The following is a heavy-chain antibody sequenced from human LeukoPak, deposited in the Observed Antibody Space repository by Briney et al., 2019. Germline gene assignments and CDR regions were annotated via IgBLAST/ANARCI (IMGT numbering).Heavy chain of an antibody. D-gene: IGHD6-6*01. V-gene: IGHV4-4*09. CDR2: IYTSGST. J-gene: IGHJ4*02. Sequence: PSETLSLTCDVYGESFSGHDWIWIRQPPGKGLEWIGCIYTSGSTNFNPSLKSRVTISVDTSKNQFSLKLSSVTAADTAVYYCARQVGVTARWFFDSWGRGILVTVSS. CDR1: GESFSGHD. CDR3: ARQVGVTARWFFDS.